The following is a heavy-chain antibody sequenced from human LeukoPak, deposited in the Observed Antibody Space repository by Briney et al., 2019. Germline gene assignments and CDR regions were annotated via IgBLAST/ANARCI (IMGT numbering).Heavy chain of an antibody. CDR1: GFTFSSYA. D-gene: IGHD2-21*01. CDR2: ISSNGGVT. V-gene: IGHV3-64*01. CDR3: ARVGGSIPDAFDI. J-gene: IGHJ3*02. Sequence: GGSLRLSCAASGFTFSSYAMHWVRQAPGKGLEHVSAISSNGGVTNYANSMKGRFTISRDNSKKTLYLQMGSLRAEDMAVYYCARVGGSIPDAFDIWGQGTMVTVSS.